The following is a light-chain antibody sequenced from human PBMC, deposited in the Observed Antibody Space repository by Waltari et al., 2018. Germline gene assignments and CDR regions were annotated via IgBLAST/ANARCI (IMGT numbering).Light chain of an antibody. CDR3: QQYNNWPWT. J-gene: IGKJ1*01. CDR1: QSVSSN. Sequence: EIVMTQSPATLSMSPGECATLSCRASQSVSSNLPWSQQKPGQAPRLLIYGASPSATGIPARFSGSGSGTECTLTISSLQSEDFAVYYCQQYNNWPWTFGQGTKVEIK. CDR2: GAS. V-gene: IGKV3-15*01.